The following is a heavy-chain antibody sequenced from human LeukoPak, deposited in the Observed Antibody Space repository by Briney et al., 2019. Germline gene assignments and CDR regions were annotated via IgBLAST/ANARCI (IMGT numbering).Heavy chain of an antibody. D-gene: IGHD4-17*01. Sequence: SETLSLTCTVSGASISGYYWSWIRLPAGKGLEWIGRMYNNGSSNCNPSLKSRVCMSVDTSKNQFSLRLKSVTAADTAVYYCTRDIGSGDYVFFDSWGQGTRVTVSS. CDR1: GASISGYY. J-gene: IGHJ4*02. V-gene: IGHV4-4*07. CDR3: TRDIGSGDYVFFDS. CDR2: MYNNGSS.